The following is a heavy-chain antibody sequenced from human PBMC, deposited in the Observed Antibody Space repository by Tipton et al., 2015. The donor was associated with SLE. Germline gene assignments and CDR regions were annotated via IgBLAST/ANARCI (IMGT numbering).Heavy chain of an antibody. J-gene: IGHJ3*02. V-gene: IGHV3-33*08. Sequence: QLVQSGGGVVQPGRSLRLSCAASGFTFSSYGMHWVRQAPGKGLEWVAFIRYDGSNKYYADSVKGRFTISRDNSKNTLYLQMNSLRAEDTAVYYCARLRGSGYYSYDAFDIWGQGTMVTVSS. CDR3: ARLRGSGYYSYDAFDI. CDR1: GFTFSSYG. CDR2: IRYDGSNK. D-gene: IGHD3-22*01.